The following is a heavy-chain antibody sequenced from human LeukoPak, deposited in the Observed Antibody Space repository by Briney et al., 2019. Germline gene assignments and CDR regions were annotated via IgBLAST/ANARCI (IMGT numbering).Heavy chain of an antibody. CDR3: ARDKRIAVAGIEYFQH. Sequence: AGGSLRLSCAASGFTFSSYAMHWVRQAPGKGLEWVAVISYDGSNKYYADSVKGRFTISRDNSKNTLYLQMNSLRAEDTAVYYCARDKRIAVAGIEYFQHWGQGTLVTVSS. D-gene: IGHD6-19*01. CDR2: ISYDGSNK. CDR1: GFTFSSYA. V-gene: IGHV3-30-3*01. J-gene: IGHJ1*01.